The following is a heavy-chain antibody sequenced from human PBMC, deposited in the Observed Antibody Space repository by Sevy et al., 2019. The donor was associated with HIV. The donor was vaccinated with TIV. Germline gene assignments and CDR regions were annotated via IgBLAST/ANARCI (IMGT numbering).Heavy chain of an antibody. V-gene: IGHV3-48*02. CDR2: ISSSTI. D-gene: IGHD1-26*01. CDR1: GFTFSSYS. J-gene: IGHJ4*02. Sequence: GGSLRLSCAASGFTFSSYSMNWVRQAPGKGLEWVSYISSSTIYYADSVKGRFTISRDNAKNSLYLQMNSLRDEDTAVYYCARCLRELLTFDYWGQGTLVTVSS. CDR3: ARCLRELLTFDY.